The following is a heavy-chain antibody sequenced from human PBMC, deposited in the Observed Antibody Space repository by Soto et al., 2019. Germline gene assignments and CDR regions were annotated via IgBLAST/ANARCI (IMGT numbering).Heavy chain of an antibody. CDR1: GYTFTNYD. Sequence: QVQLVQSGAEVKKPGAAVKVSCKASGYTFTNYDINWVRQATGQGHEWMGWMNPISGNTGYAQRFQGRVTLTRNTAISTAYMELSSLRSEDTAVYYCASAREYDAFDIGGQGTMVTVSS. CDR2: MNPISGNT. J-gene: IGHJ3*02. V-gene: IGHV1-8*01. CDR3: ASAREYDAFDI.